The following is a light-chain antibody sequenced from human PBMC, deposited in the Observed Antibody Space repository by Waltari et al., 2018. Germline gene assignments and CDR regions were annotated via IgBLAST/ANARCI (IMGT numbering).Light chain of an antibody. CDR3: QSYDSSLSGHVL. CDR1: SSSIGAGFA. CDR2: GNN. J-gene: IGLJ2*01. V-gene: IGLV1-40*01. Sequence: QSVLTQPPSVSGAPGQRVTISCSGSSSSIGAGFAVHWYQQLPGTAPKLRIHGNNNRPSGIPDRFSGSKSGTSASLAITGLQAVDEAVYYCQSYDSSLSGHVLFGGGTKLTVL.